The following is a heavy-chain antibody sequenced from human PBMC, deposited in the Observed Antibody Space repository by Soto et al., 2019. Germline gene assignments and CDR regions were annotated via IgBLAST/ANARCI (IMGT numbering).Heavy chain of an antibody. CDR3: ARDHRTGSYSV. CDR2: INANNGFT. J-gene: IGHJ4*02. CDR1: GYTFTDYY. D-gene: IGHD1-26*01. Sequence: ASVKVSCKASGYTFTDYYIHWVRQAPGQGLEWIGWINANNGFTDYAQKFQDRFTMTRDTSINTAHMEVNSLRSDDTALYFCARDHRTGSYSVWGQGTLVTVSS. V-gene: IGHV1-2*02.